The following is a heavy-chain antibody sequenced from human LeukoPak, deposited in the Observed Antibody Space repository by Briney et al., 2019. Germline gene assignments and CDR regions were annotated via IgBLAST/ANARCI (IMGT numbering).Heavy chain of an antibody. D-gene: IGHD3-22*01. CDR2: IEGSGDRT. Sequence: GGSLRLSCTASGFAFDEHGMSWVRQVPGKGLEWVSAIEGSGDRTWYADSVHGRFTISRDNSRNTLYLQMNSLGAEDTAVYYCAKMFGSSGHHFDYWGQGTLVTVSS. CDR3: AKMFGSSGHHFDY. CDR1: GFAFDEHG. V-gene: IGHV3-23*01. J-gene: IGHJ4*02.